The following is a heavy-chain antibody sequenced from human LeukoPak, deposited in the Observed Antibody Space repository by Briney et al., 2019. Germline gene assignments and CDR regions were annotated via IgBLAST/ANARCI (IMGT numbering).Heavy chain of an antibody. J-gene: IGHJ4*02. Sequence: GGSLRLSCAASGFTFSSYAMSWVRQAPGKGLEWVSVISGTGGRTYYADSVKGRFTISRDNSKNTLYLQMNSLRAEDTAVYYCAKSGVLAAIGEYFDYWGQGTLVTVSS. V-gene: IGHV3-23*01. CDR3: AKSGVLAAIGEYFDY. D-gene: IGHD2-15*01. CDR1: GFTFSSYA. CDR2: ISGTGGRT.